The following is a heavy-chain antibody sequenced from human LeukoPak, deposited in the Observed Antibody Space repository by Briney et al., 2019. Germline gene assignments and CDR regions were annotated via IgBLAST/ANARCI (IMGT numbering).Heavy chain of an antibody. D-gene: IGHD5-18*01. V-gene: IGHV3-21*01. CDR2: ISSSSSYI. CDR3: ASWNPAMVFRGY. Sequence: PGGSLRPSCAASGFTFSSYSMNWVRQAPGKGLEWVSSISSSSSYIYYADSVKGRFTISRDNAKNSLYLQMNSLRAEDTAVYYCASWNPAMVFRGYWGQGTLVTVSS. J-gene: IGHJ4*02. CDR1: GFTFSSYS.